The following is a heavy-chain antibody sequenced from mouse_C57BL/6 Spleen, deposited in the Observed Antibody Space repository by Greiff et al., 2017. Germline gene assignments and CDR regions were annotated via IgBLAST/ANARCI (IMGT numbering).Heavy chain of an antibody. V-gene: IGHV14-2*01. CDR1: GFNIKDYY. Sequence: EVKLVESGAELVKPGASVKLSCTASGFNIKDYYMPWVKQRTEQGLEWIGRIDPEDGETKYAPKFQGKATITADTSSNTAYLQLSSLTSEDTAVYYCARAFAYWGQGTLVTVSA. CDR3: ARAFAY. J-gene: IGHJ3*01. CDR2: IDPEDGET. D-gene: IGHD3-1*01.